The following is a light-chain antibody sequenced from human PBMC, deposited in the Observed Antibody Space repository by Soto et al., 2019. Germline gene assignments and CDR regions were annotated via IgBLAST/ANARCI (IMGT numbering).Light chain of an antibody. V-gene: IGLV2-14*01. Sequence: QSALAQPASVSGSPGQSITISCTGTSSDVGYYNYLSLYQQHPGNAPKLILYEVSNRPAGVSNRFSGSKSGNTASLTISGLQAEDEADYYCSSYTSSSTLDVFGIGTKVTVL. CDR1: SSDVGYYNY. J-gene: IGLJ1*01. CDR2: EVS. CDR3: SSYTSSSTLDV.